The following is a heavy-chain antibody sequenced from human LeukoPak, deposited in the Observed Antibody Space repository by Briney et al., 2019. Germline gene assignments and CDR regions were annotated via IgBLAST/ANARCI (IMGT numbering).Heavy chain of an antibody. CDR2: FDPEDGET. CDR3: ATAWPTPSSLDY. CDR1: GYTLTELS. Sequence: ASVKVSCKVSGYTLTELSMHWVRQAPGKGLEWMGGFDPEDGETIYAQKFQGRVTMTEDTSTDTAYMELSSLRSEDTAVYYCATAWPTPSSLDYWGQGTLVTVSS. D-gene: IGHD6-6*01. J-gene: IGHJ4*02. V-gene: IGHV1-24*01.